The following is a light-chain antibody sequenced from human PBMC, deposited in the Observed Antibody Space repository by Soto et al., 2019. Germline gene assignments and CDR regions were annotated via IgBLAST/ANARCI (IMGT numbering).Light chain of an antibody. CDR3: QQHNNWRWT. J-gene: IGKJ1*01. CDR1: QAVNTR. V-gene: IGKV3D-11*01. Sequence: EIVLTQSPATLSSFPGDRVPLSCRASQAVNTRLAWYQHKPGQAPRLLIYLASNRAAGVPARFSGSGSGTDFTLTISSLQSEDFAVYYCQQHNNWRWTFGQGTKVDIK. CDR2: LAS.